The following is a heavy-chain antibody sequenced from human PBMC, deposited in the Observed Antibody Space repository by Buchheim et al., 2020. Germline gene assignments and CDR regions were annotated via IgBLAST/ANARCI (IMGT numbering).Heavy chain of an antibody. J-gene: IGHJ6*02. V-gene: IGHV4-61*02. CDR2: IYTSGST. Sequence: QVQLQESGPGLVKPSQTLSLTCTVSGGSISSGSYYWSWIRQPAGKGLEWIGRIYTSGSTNYNPSLKSRVTISVDTSKNQFSLKLSSVTAADTAVYYCARDSLWYYYYGMDVWGQGTT. CDR3: ARDSLWYYYYGMDV. D-gene: IGHD2-21*01. CDR1: GGSISSGSYY.